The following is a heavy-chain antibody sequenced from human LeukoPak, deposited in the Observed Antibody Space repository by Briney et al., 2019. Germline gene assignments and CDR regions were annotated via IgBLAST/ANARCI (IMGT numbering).Heavy chain of an antibody. J-gene: IGHJ3*02. Sequence: SETLSLTCAVSGYSISSGYYWGWIRQPPGKGLEWIGSTYHSGSTYYNPSLKSRVTISVDASKNQFSLKLSSVTAADTAVYYCARDRVVVTAISAFDIWGQGTMVTVSS. CDR3: ARDRVVVTAISAFDI. V-gene: IGHV4-38-2*02. D-gene: IGHD2-21*02. CDR2: TYHSGST. CDR1: GYSISSGYY.